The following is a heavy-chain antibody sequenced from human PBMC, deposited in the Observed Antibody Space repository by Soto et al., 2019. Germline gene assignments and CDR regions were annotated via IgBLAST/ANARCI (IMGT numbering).Heavy chain of an antibody. CDR2: ITPSGSFI. V-gene: IGHV3-11*01. CDR3: ARDQYDSSGSSRFDC. D-gene: IGHD3-22*01. CDR1: GFTFSDYY. J-gene: IGHJ4*02. Sequence: GGSLRLSCTASGFTFSDYYMSWIRQAPGKGLEWVSYITPSGSFIYYADSVEGRFTISRDNAKNSLYLQMNSLRAEDTAVYYCARDQYDSSGSSRFDCWGQGTLVTVSS.